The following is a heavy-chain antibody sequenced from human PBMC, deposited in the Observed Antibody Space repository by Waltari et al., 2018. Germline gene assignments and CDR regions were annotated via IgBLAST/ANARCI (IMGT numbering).Heavy chain of an antibody. CDR2: MRSKTYGGTA. CDR3: ARGEYSSAY. CDR1: GFSVGDFA. D-gene: IGHD3-22*01. J-gene: IGHJ4*02. Sequence: EVQLVESGGGLAQPGRSLRLSCSVSGFSVGDFAISWFRQAPGKGLAWVGFMRSKTYGGTAQYAASVKGRFSISRDDSKNIAHLQMNSLKTEDTAVYYCARGEYSSAYWGQGTRVTVSS. V-gene: IGHV3-49*03.